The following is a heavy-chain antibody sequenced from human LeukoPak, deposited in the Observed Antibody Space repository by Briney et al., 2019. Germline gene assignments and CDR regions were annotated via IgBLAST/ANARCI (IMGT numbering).Heavy chain of an antibody. J-gene: IGHJ6*02. V-gene: IGHV3-21*01. Sequence: RQAPGXGLEWIASISPSGNYIYYADSVKGRFTISRDNAKNSLFLQMNSLRAEDTAVYSCARGIAASGYTMDVWGRGTTVTVSS. CDR3: ARGIAASGYTMDV. D-gene: IGHD6-13*01. CDR2: ISPSGNYI.